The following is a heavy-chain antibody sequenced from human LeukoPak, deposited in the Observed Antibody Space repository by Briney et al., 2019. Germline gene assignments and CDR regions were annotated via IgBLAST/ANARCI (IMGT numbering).Heavy chain of an antibody. J-gene: IGHJ4*02. CDR1: GYTFTSYG. V-gene: IGHV1-46*01. CDR2: INPSGGST. CDR3: AREGGSRHFDY. D-gene: IGHD2-15*01. Sequence: ASVKVSCKASGYTFTSYGISWVRQAPGQGLEWMGIINPSGGSTSYAQKFQGRVTMTRDMSTSTVYMELSSLRSEDTAVYYCAREGGSRHFDYWGQGTLVTVSS.